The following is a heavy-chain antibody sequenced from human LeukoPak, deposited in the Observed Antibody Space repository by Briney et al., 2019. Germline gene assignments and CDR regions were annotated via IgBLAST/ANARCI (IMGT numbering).Heavy chain of an antibody. CDR1: GFTFGSFA. J-gene: IGHJ6*02. D-gene: IGHD2-21*01. CDR3: ARYLHYWVAIDG. V-gene: IGHV3-23*01. CDR2: FGTDGNT. Sequence: GGSLRLSCAASGFTFGSFAMSWVRQAPGKGLEWVSGFGTDGNTHYAESVRGRFDISRDTSKTTVYLQMNSLRAEDTALYYCARYLHYWVAIDGWGQGTTVTVS.